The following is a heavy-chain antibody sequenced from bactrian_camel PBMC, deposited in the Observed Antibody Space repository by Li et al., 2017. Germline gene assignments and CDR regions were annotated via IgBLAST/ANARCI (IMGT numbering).Heavy chain of an antibody. D-gene: IGHD6*01. J-gene: IGHJ4*01. CDR3: AAYIRPCAVNSNTVGN. V-gene: IGHV3S53*01. CDR2: IYTNGKT. Sequence: HVQLVESGGGSVQAEGSLTLSCAASGRIYSSNCMAWFRQAPGKEPERVATIYTNGKTYYADSVEDRFTISQDSAGNMLTLQMTGLKPEDTAMYYCAAYIRPCAVNSNTVGNWGQGTQVTVS. CDR1: GRIYSSNC.